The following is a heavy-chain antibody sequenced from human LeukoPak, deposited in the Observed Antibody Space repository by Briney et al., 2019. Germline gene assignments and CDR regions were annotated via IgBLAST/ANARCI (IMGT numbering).Heavy chain of an antibody. CDR2: ISGSGGST. V-gene: IGHV3-23*01. CDR1: GFTFSSYG. Sequence: GGSLRLSCAASGFTFSSYGMHWVRQAPGKGLEWVSAISGSGGSTYYADSVKGRFTISRDNSKNTLYLQMNSLRAEDTALYYCAKTGGIAAAHWGQGTLVTVSS. D-gene: IGHD6-13*01. J-gene: IGHJ4*02. CDR3: AKTGGIAAAH.